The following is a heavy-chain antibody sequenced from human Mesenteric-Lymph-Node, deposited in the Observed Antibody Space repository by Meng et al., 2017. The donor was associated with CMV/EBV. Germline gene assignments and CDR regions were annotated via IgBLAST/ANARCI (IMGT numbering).Heavy chain of an antibody. CDR3: ARNTADFDY. J-gene: IGHJ4*02. Sequence: LSLTCPGYGGSFSGYYWSWIRQPPGKGLEWIGEINHSGSTNYHPSLKSRVTISVDTSKNQSSLKLSSVTAADTAVYYCARNTADFDYWGQGPLVTVSS. CDR1: GGSFSGYY. D-gene: IGHD5-18*01. CDR2: INHSGST. V-gene: IGHV4-34*01.